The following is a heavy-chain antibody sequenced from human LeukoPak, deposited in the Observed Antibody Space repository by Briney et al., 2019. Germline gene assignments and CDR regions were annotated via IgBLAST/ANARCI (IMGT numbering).Heavy chain of an antibody. V-gene: IGHV3-30*04. CDR3: ARDAPPPAQQLVLDY. Sequence: GRSLRLSCAASGFTFSSYAMHWVRQAPGKGLEWVAVISYDGSNKYYADSVKGRFTISRDNSKNTLYLQMNSLRAEDTAVYYCARDAPPPAQQLVLDYWGPGTLVTVSS. CDR2: ISYDGSNK. CDR1: GFTFSSYA. J-gene: IGHJ4*02. D-gene: IGHD6-13*01.